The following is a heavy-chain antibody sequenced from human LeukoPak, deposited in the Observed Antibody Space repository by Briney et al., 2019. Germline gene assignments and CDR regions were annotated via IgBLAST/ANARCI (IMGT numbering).Heavy chain of an antibody. V-gene: IGHV4-34*01. D-gene: IGHD2-8*02. J-gene: IGHJ3*02. CDR3: ARGSDFDYWAAFDI. CDR2: INHSGST. CDR1: GGSFCGYY. Sequence: KPSETLSLTCAVYGGSFCGYYWSWIRQPPGKGLEWIGEINHSGSTNYNPSLKSRVTISVDTSKNQFSLKLSSVTAADTAVYYCARGSDFDYWAAFDIWGQGTMVTVSS.